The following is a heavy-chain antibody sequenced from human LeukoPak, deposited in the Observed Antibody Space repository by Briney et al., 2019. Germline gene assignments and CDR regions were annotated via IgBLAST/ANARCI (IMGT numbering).Heavy chain of an antibody. J-gene: IGHJ3*02. Sequence: SETLSLTCTVSGGSISSYYWSWIRQPPRKGLEWIGYIYYSGSTNYNPSLKSRVTISVDTSKNQFSLKLSSVTAADTAVYYCARESDYGDAFDIWGQGTMVTVSS. CDR2: IYYSGST. D-gene: IGHD4-17*01. CDR3: ARESDYGDAFDI. V-gene: IGHV4-59*01. CDR1: GGSISSYY.